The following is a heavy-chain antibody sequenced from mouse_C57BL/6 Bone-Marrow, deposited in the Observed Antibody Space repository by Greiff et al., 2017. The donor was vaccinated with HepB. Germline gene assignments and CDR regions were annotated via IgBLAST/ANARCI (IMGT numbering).Heavy chain of an antibody. CDR3: ARWDFYFDY. J-gene: IGHJ2*01. V-gene: IGHV1-64*01. D-gene: IGHD4-1*01. CDR2: IHPNSGSS. Sequence: VKLQQPGAELVKPGASVKLSCKASGYTFTSYWMHWVKQRPGQGLEWIGMIHPNSGSSNYNEKFKSKATLTVDKSSSTAYMQLSSLTSEDSAVYYCARWDFYFDYWGQGTTLTVSS. CDR1: GYTFTSYW.